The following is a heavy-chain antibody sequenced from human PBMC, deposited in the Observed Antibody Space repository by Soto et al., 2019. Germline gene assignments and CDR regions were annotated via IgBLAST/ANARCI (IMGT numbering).Heavy chain of an antibody. Sequence: EVQLVESGGGLVKPGGSLRLSCAASGLDLSHPWMTWVRQAAGKGLEWVARIKSKTDGETADYAAPVKGRFSISRDDSKNTVDLQMNSLKTEDTAIYYCTTGVYYVILTGYRDVAYWGQGTLVTVSS. CDR3: TTGVYYVILTGYRDVAY. J-gene: IGHJ4*02. CDR2: IKSKTDGETA. D-gene: IGHD3-9*01. CDR1: GLDLSHPW. V-gene: IGHV3-15*01.